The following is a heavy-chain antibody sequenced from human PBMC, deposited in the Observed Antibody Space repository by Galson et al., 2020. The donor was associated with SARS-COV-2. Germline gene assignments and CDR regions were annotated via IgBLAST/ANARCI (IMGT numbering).Heavy chain of an antibody. V-gene: IGHV4-34*01. Sequence: SQASETLSLTCAVYGGSFSDYYWSWIRQPPGKGLEWIGEINHGGRTNYNQSLKSRVTISVDSSKNQFSLKLSSVTAADTAVYYCARGVTDLSMIVVVITSVWSYFDYWGQGTLVTVSS. CDR3: ARGVTDLSMIVVVITSVWSYFDY. CDR2: INHGGRT. J-gene: IGHJ4*02. D-gene: IGHD3-22*01. CDR1: GGSFSDYY.